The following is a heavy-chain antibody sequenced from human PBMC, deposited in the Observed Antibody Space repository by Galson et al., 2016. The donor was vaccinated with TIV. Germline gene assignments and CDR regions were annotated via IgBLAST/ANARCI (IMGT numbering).Heavy chain of an antibody. J-gene: IGHJ4*02. V-gene: IGHV5-51*03. Sequence: QSGAEVKKPGESLIISCKASGYMFSAHWFGWVRQMPGKGPEWIGIMNPGDSETRYSPSFKGQVTISADNSISTAYLQWHSLKASDTAVYYCAKGKEYYEFWGQGTLVTVSS. D-gene: IGHD3-16*01. CDR3: AKGKEYYEF. CDR1: GYMFSAHW. CDR2: MNPGDSET.